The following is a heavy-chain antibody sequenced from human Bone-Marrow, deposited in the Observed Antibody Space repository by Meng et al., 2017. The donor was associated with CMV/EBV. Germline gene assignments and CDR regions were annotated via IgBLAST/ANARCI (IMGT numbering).Heavy chain of an antibody. D-gene: IGHD3-3*01. CDR2: ISGSGGST. CDR3: AKLAIFGVAKDYYGMDV. CDR1: GFTFSSYA. Sequence: GGSLRLSCAASGFTFSSYAMSWVRQAPGKGLEWVSAISGSGGSTYYADSVKGRFTISRDNSKNTLYLQMNSLRAEDTAVYYCAKLAIFGVAKDYYGMDVCGQGTTVTVSS. V-gene: IGHV3-23*01. J-gene: IGHJ6*02.